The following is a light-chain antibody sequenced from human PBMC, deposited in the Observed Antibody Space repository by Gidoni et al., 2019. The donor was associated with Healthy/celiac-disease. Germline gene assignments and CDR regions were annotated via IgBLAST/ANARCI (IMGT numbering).Light chain of an antibody. J-gene: IGKJ5*01. CDR3: QQLNSYPIT. CDR2: AAS. Sequence: DIQLTQSPSFLSASVGDIVTIPCRASQGISSYLAWYQQKPGKAPQLLIYAASTLQSGVPSRFSGSGSGTEFTLTISSLQPEDFATYYCQQLNSYPITFGQGTRLEIK. V-gene: IGKV1-9*01. CDR1: QGISSY.